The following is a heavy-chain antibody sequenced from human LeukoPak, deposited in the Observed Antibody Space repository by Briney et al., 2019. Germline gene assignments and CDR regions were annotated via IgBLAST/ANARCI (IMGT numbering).Heavy chain of an antibody. V-gene: IGHV1-18*01. CDR2: ISAYNGNT. Sequence: ASVKVSCKASGYTFTSYGISWVRQAPGQGLEWMGWISAYNGNTNYAQKLQGRVTMTTDTSTSTAYMELRSLRSDDTAVYYCARKHDYPYYYGMDVWGQGTTVTVSS. J-gene: IGHJ6*02. D-gene: IGHD4-11*01. CDR3: ARKHDYPYYYGMDV. CDR1: GYTFTSYG.